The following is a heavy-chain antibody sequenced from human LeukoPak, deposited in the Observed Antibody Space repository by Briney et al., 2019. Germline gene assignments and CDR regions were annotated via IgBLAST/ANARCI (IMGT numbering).Heavy chain of an antibody. J-gene: IGHJ3*02. CDR2: INHSGST. CDR1: GGSFSGYY. CDR3: ARAPREALGGARRAFDI. Sequence: SETLSLTCAVYGGSFSGYYWSWIRQPPGKGLEWIGEINHSGSTNYNPSLKSRVTISVDTSKNQFSLKLSSVTAADTAVYYCARAPREALGGARRAFDIWGQGTMVTVSS. D-gene: IGHD1-26*01. V-gene: IGHV4-34*01.